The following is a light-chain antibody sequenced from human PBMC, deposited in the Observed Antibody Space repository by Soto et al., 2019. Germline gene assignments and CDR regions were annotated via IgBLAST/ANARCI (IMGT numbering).Light chain of an antibody. V-gene: IGKV4-1*01. CDR3: QQYYANPFT. J-gene: IGKJ4*01. CDR1: QSVVYSANNKNY. CDR2: WAS. Sequence: DIVMTQSLDSLAVSLGERATMNCKSSQSVVYSANNKNYLAWYQQKPGQPPKLLIYWASTRESGVPDRFSGSGSGTDFTLTISSLQAEDVAVYYCQQYYANPFTFGGGTKVDIK.